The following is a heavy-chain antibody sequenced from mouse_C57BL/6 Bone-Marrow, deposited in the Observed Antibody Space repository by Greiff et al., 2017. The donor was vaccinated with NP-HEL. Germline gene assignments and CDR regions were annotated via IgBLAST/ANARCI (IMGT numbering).Heavy chain of an antibody. CDR1: GFSIKNTY. J-gene: IGHJ4*01. Sequence: VQLQQSVAELVRPGASVKLSCTASGFSIKNTYMHWVKQRPEQGLEWIGRIDPANGNTKYAPKFQGKATITADTSSNTAYLQLSSLTSEDTAIYYCARAAMVRFYYAMDYWGQGTSVTVSS. V-gene: IGHV14-3*01. CDR3: ARAAMVRFYYAMDY. D-gene: IGHD2-2*01. CDR2: IDPANGNT.